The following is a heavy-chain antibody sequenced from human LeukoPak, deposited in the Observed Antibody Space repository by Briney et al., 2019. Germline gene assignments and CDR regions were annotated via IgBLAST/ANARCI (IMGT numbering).Heavy chain of an antibody. D-gene: IGHD1-7*01. Sequence: ASVKVSCKASGYTFTSYDMHWVRQAPGQRLEWMGWINVGNGNTRYSQKFQGRVTMTRDTSISTAYMELSRLRSDDTAVYYCARDYNWNYNWFDPWGQGTLVTVSS. J-gene: IGHJ5*02. CDR3: ARDYNWNYNWFDP. CDR1: GYTFTSYD. V-gene: IGHV1-3*01. CDR2: INVGNGNT.